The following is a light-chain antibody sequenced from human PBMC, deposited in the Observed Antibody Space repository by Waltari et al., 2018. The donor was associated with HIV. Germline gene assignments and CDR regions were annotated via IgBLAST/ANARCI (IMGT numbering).Light chain of an antibody. Sequence: IQLAPSPSSLSAPVGHRVTITCRASQSISSYLNWYQHKPWKAPKLLISAASSLQSGVPSRFSGSGSGTDFTLTICSLQPEDFASYYCQQSYTTPLYSFGQGTKLEIK. CDR1: QSISSY. CDR3: QQSYTTPLYS. CDR2: AAS. J-gene: IGKJ2*03. V-gene: IGKV1-39*01.